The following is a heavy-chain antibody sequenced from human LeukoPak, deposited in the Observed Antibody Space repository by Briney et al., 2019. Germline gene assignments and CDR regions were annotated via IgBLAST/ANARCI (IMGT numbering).Heavy chain of an antibody. CDR1: GGSIRSYY. V-gene: IGHV4-59*01. J-gene: IGHJ4*02. CDR2: IYYTGTT. Sequence: SSETLSLTCTVSGGSIRSYYWSWIRQPPGKGLEWIGYIYYTGTTNYNPSLKSRVTMSPDTSNNQFSLELTSATAADTAVYYCVADSSGYYYVGHFDYWGQGTLVTVSS. D-gene: IGHD3-22*01. CDR3: VADSSGYYYVGHFDY.